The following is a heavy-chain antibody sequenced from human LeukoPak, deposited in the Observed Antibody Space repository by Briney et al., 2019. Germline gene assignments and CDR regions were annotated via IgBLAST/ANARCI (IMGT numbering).Heavy chain of an antibody. D-gene: IGHD3-16*02. CDR1: GGSFSGYY. Sequence: SETLSLTCAVYGGSFSGYYWSWIRQPPGKGLDWIGEINHSGSTNYNPSLKSRVTISVDTSKNQFSLKLSSVTAADTAVYYCARVMITFGGVFVDYWGQGTLVTVSS. CDR2: INHSGST. V-gene: IGHV4-34*01. J-gene: IGHJ4*02. CDR3: ARVMITFGGVFVDY.